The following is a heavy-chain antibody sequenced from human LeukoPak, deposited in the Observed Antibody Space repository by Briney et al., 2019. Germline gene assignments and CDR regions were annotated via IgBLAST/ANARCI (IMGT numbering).Heavy chain of an antibody. CDR3: ARTFFDWLSFDY. Sequence: SETLSLTCTVSGGSISSSSYYWGWIRQPPGKGLEWIGSIYYSRSTYYNPSLKSRVTISVDTSKNQFSLKLSSVTAADTAVYYCARTFFDWLSFDYWGQGTLVTVSS. CDR1: GGSISSSSYY. CDR2: IYYSRST. V-gene: IGHV4-39*01. D-gene: IGHD3-9*01. J-gene: IGHJ4*02.